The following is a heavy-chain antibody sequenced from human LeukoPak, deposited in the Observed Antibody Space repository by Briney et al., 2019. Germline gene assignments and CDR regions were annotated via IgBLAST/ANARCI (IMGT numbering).Heavy chain of an antibody. Sequence: GGSLRLSCAASGFTFSSYAMSWARQAPGKGLEWVSAISGSGGSTYYADSVKGRFTVSRGNSKNTLYLQMNSPRAEDTAVYYCAKDSSGYYFRRVFDYWGQGTLVTVSS. CDR3: AKDSSGYYFRRVFDY. CDR1: GFTFSSYA. J-gene: IGHJ4*02. V-gene: IGHV3-23*01. CDR2: ISGSGGST. D-gene: IGHD3-22*01.